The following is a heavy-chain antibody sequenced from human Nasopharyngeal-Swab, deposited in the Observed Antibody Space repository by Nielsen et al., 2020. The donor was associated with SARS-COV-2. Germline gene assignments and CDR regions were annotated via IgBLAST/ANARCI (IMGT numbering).Heavy chain of an antibody. CDR3: ARSGITMIVVVTHFGY. CDR1: GGSISSGGYY. Sequence: SETLSLTRTVSGGSISSGGYYWSWIRQHPGKGLEWIGYIYYSGSTYYNPSLKSRVTISVDTSKNQFSLKLSSVTAADTAVYYCARSGITMIVVVTHFGYWGQGTLVTVSS. CDR2: IYYSGST. D-gene: IGHD3-22*01. V-gene: IGHV4-31*03. J-gene: IGHJ4*02.